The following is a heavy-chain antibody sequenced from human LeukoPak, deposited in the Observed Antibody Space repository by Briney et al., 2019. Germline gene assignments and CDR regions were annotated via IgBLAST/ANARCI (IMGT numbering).Heavy chain of an antibody. Sequence: GGSLRLSCAASGFTFSSYWMSWVRQAPGKGLEWVANIKQDGSEKYYVDSVKGRFTISRDNAKNSLYLQMNSLRAEDTAVYYCXXXXXXXXXXGYYPYYFDYWGQGTLVTVSS. J-gene: IGHJ4*02. CDR3: XXXXXXXXXXGYYPYYFDY. CDR2: IKQDGSEK. CDR1: GFTFSSYW. V-gene: IGHV3-7*01. D-gene: IGHD3-3*01.